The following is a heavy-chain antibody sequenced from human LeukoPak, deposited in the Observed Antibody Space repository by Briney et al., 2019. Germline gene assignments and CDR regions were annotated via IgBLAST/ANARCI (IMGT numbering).Heavy chain of an antibody. CDR3: ARDYSSSSGYFDY. CDR2: INPNSGDT. V-gene: IGHV1-2*02. CDR1: GYTFTGYY. J-gene: IGHJ4*02. D-gene: IGHD6-6*01. Sequence: GASVEGSCKASGYTFTGYYMHWVRQAPGQGLEWMGWINPNSGDTNYAEKFQGRVTMTRDTSISTAYMDLRRLRSDDTAVYYCARDYSSSSGYFDYWGQGTLVTVSS.